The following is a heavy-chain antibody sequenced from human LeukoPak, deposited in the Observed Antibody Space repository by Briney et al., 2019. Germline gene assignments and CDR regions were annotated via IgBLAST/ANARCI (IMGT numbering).Heavy chain of an antibody. CDR2: IYYSGST. J-gene: IGHJ4*02. CDR3: AREGGSWR. V-gene: IGHV4-59*01. Sequence: SETLSLTCTVSGGSISSYYWSWIRQPPGKGLEWIGYIYYSGSTNYNPSLKSRVTISVDTSKNQFSLKLSSVTAADTAVYYCAREGGSWRWGQGTLVTVSS. D-gene: IGHD6-13*01. CDR1: GGSISSYY.